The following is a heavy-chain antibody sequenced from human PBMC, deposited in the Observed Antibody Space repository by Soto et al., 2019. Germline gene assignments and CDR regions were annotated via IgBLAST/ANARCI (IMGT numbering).Heavy chain of an antibody. CDR3: ARPHYDSNTFYYFFDY. V-gene: IGHV4-34*12. J-gene: IGHJ4*02. Sequence: SETLSLTCAVYGGSFSGYFWSWIRQPPGRGLEWIGEIFHGGSTNYSPSLKSRVTISVDTSKNQFSLELSSVTAADTAVYYCARPHYDSNTFYYFFDYWGQGTLVTVSS. D-gene: IGHD3-22*01. CDR2: IFHGGST. CDR1: GGSFSGYF.